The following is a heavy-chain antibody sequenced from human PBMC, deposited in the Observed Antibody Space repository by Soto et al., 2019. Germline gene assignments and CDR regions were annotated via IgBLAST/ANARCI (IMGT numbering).Heavy chain of an antibody. V-gene: IGHV2-5*02. CDR3: AHSLIPNWGSRGAFDY. Sequence: SGPTLVNPTQTLTLTCTFSGFSLSTSGVGVGWTRQPPGKALEWLALIYWDDDKRYSPSLKSRLTITKDTSKNQVVLTMTNMDPVDTATYYCAHSLIPNWGSRGAFDYWGQGTLVTVSS. J-gene: IGHJ4*02. D-gene: IGHD7-27*01. CDR1: GFSLSTSGVG. CDR2: IYWDDDK.